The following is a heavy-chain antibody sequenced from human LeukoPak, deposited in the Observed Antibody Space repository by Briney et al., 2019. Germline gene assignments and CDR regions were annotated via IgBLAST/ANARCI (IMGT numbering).Heavy chain of an antibody. CDR2: ISAYNGNT. CDR3: ARAMVRGVNYYYYGMDV. D-gene: IGHD3-10*01. V-gene: IGHV1-18*01. J-gene: IGHJ6*02. Sequence: ASVKVSCKASGYTFTSYGISWVRQAPGQGLEWMGWISAYNGNTNYAQKLQGRVTMTTDTSTSTAYMELRSLRSDDTAVYYCARAMVRGVNYYYYGMDVWGQGTMVTVSS. CDR1: GYTFTSYG.